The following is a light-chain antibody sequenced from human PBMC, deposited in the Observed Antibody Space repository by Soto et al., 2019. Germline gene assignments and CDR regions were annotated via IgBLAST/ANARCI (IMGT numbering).Light chain of an antibody. CDR1: QSVSSY. V-gene: IGKV3-11*01. CDR2: DAS. J-gene: IGKJ4*01. CDR3: QQRSNWTPLT. Sequence: EIVLTQSPATLSLSPGERATLSCRASQSVSSYLAWYQQKPGQAPRLLIYDASNRATGIPARFSGSGSGTDFTLTISRLEPEDVAVYYCQQRSNWTPLTFGGGTKVEIK.